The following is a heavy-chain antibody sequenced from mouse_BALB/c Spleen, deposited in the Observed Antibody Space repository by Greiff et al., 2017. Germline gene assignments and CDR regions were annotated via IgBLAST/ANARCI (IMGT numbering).Heavy chain of an antibody. D-gene: IGHD2-10*02. CDR1: GFSLTSYG. CDR3: ARNGGYGNPYYYAMDY. CDR2: ICSGGST. V-gene: IGHV2-2*02. Sequence: QVQLKESGPGLVQPSQSLSITFTVSGFSLTSYGVHWVRQSPGKGLEWLGVICSGGSTDYNAAFISRLSISKDNSKSQVFFKMNSLQANDTAIYYCARNGGYGNPYYYAMDYWGQGTSVTVSS. J-gene: IGHJ4*01.